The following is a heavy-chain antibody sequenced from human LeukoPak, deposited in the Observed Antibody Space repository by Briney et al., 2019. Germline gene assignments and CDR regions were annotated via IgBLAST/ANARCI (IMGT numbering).Heavy chain of an antibody. CDR3: AKDLGLDGSPDY. CDR2: ISSSGSTI. CDR1: GFTFSSYE. Sequence: PGGSLRLSCAASGFTFSSYEMNWVRQAPGKGLEWVSYISSSGSTIYYADSVKGRFTISRDNSKNSLYLQMNSLRTEDTALYYCAKDLGLDGSPDYWGQGTLVTVSS. V-gene: IGHV3-48*03. J-gene: IGHJ4*02. D-gene: IGHD3-10*01.